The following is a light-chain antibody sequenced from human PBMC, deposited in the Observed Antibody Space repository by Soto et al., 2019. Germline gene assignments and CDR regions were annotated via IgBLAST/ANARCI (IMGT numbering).Light chain of an antibody. CDR3: SSYTGSSTYVV. CDR1: SSDVGGYNY. CDR2: DDS. J-gene: IGLJ2*01. V-gene: IGLV2-14*01. Sequence: QSALTQPASVSGSPGQSITISCTGSSSDVGGYNYVSWYQQHPGKAPKLMIYDDSNRPSGVSNRFSGSKPATTASLTISGLQAEDEADYYCSSYTGSSTYVVFGGGTKLTVL.